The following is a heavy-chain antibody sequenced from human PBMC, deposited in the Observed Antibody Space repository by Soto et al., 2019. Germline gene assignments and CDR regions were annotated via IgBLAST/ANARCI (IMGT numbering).Heavy chain of an antibody. J-gene: IGHJ3*02. Sequence: SETLSLTCTVSGGSISSYYRSWIRQPPGKGLEWIGYIYYSGSTNYNPSLKSRVTISVDTSKNQFSLKLSSVTAADTAVYYCARRYGSFFDIWGQGTTVTVSS. CDR3: ARRYGSFFDI. D-gene: IGHD3-10*01. CDR1: GGSISSYY. V-gene: IGHV4-59*08. CDR2: IYYSGST.